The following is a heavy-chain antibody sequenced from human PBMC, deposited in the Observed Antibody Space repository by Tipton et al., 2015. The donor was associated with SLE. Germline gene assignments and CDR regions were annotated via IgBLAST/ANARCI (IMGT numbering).Heavy chain of an antibody. J-gene: IGHJ6*02. CDR3: ARDGEMTTMEV. Sequence: TLSLTCTVSGGSVRSGDYYWSWIRQHPGKGLEWIGNVYYSGGTNYNPSLRSRVTISVDTSKNQFSLNLSSVTAADTAVYYCARDGEMTTMEVWGQGTTVTVSS. CDR2: VYYSGGT. V-gene: IGHV4-61*08. CDR1: GGSVRSGDYY. D-gene: IGHD5-24*01.